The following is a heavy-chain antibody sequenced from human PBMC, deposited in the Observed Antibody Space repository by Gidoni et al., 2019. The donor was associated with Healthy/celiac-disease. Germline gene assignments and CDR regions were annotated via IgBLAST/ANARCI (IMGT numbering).Heavy chain of an antibody. D-gene: IGHD3-3*01. V-gene: IGHV3-15*01. CDR1: GFTFSNAW. Sequence: EVQLVESGGGLVKPGGSLRLSCAASGFTFSNAWMSWVRQAPGKGLEWVGRIKSKTDGGTTDYAAPVKGRFTISRDDSKNTLYLQMNSLKTEDTAVYYCTTFSLYYDVWSGYSGGYWGQGTLVTVSS. CDR2: IKSKTDGGTT. CDR3: TTFSLYYDVWSGYSGGY. J-gene: IGHJ4*02.